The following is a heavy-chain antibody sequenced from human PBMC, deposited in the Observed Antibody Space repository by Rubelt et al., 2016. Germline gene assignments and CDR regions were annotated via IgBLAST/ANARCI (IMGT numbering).Heavy chain of an antibody. CDR3: ARGKVNRGFGD. Sequence: QVQLQQWGAGLLKPSETLSLTCAVYGGSFSGYYWSWIRQPPGKGLEWIGEINHSGSTDYNPSLKSRVTTSVDTSTNQFSLKLSSVTAADTAVYYCARGKVNRGFGDWGQGTLVTVSS. V-gene: IGHV4-34*01. J-gene: IGHJ4*02. CDR2: INHSGST. D-gene: IGHD3-10*01. CDR1: GGSFSGYY.